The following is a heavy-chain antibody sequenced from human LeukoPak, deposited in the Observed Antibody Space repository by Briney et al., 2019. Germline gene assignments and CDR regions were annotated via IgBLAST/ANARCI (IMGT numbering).Heavy chain of an antibody. Sequence: SETLSLTCAVYGGSFSGYYWSWIRQPPGKGLEWIGEINHSGSTNYNPSLKSRVTISVDTSKNQFSLKLSSVTAADTAVYYCARDRDYYGSGSYGPDYWGQGILVTVSS. CDR3: ARDRDYYGSGSYGPDY. J-gene: IGHJ4*02. D-gene: IGHD3-10*01. V-gene: IGHV4-34*01. CDR1: GGSFSGYY. CDR2: INHSGST.